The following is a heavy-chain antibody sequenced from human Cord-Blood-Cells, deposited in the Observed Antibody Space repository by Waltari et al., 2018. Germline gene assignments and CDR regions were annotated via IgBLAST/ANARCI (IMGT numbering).Heavy chain of an antibody. J-gene: IGHJ3*02. CDR1: GYTFTSYD. V-gene: IGHV1-8*03. CDR3: AGKYNWNYGDAFDI. Sequence: QVQLVQSGAEVKKPGASVKVSCKASGYTFTSYDINWVRQATGQGLEWMGWMNPNSGNTGYAQKVQGRVTITRNTSISTAYMGLSSLRSEDTAVYYCAGKYNWNYGDAFDIWGQGTMVTVSS. CDR2: MNPNSGNT. D-gene: IGHD1-7*01.